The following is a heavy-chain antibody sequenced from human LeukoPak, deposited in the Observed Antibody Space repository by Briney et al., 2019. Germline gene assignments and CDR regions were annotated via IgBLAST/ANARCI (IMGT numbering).Heavy chain of an antibody. D-gene: IGHD6-13*01. J-gene: IGHJ4*02. CDR3: ARGTTGRGSSWLDY. Sequence: GRSLRLSCAASGFTFSSYGMHWVRQAPGKGLEGVAVIWYDGSNKYYADSAKGRFTISRDNSKNTLYLQMNSLRAEDTAVYYCARGTTGRGSSWLDYWGQGTLVTVSS. V-gene: IGHV3-33*01. CDR1: GFTFSSYG. CDR2: IWYDGSNK.